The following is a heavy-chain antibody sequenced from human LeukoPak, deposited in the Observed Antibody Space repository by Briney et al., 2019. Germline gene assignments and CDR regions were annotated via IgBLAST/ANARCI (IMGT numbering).Heavy chain of an antibody. D-gene: IGHD4-11*01. V-gene: IGHV3-49*04. CDR1: GFTFGDYA. CDR2: IRSKAFAGTT. Sequence: GGSLTLSCRASGFTFGDYAMIWVRQAPGKGLEWLGFIRSKAFAGTTEYAASVKGRFTISRDDSISIAYLQMNSLQTEDTAVYFCSRAPYNNHVNLAYCGEGTLGTVSS. CDR3: SRAPYNNHVNLAY. J-gene: IGHJ4*02.